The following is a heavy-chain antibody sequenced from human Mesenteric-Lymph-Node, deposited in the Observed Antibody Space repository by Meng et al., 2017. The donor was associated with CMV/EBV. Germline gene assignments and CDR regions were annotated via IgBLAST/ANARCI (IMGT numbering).Heavy chain of an antibody. J-gene: IGHJ4*02. CDR1: GFTFSNAW. CDR2: IKSKTDGGTT. CDR3: TAGTTGTTGDY. D-gene: IGHD1-1*01. V-gene: IGHV3-15*01. Sequence: GESLKISCAASGFTFSNAWMSWVRQAPGKGLEWVDRIKSKTDGGTTDYAAPVKGRFTISRDDSKNTLYLQMNSLKTEDTAVYYCTAGTTGTTGDYWGQGTLVTVSS.